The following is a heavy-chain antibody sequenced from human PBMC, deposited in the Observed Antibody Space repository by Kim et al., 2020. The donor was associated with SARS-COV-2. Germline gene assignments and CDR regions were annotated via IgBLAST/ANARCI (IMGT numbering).Heavy chain of an antibody. CDR1: GGSFSGYY. CDR3: ARGRLRTYSSSWSNWFDP. Sequence: SETLSLTCAVYGGSFSGYYWSWIRQPPGKGLEWIGEINHSGSTNYNPSLKSRVTISVDTSKNQFSLKLSSVTAADTAVYYCARGRLRTYSSSWSNWFDPWGQGTLVTVSS. V-gene: IGHV4-34*01. CDR2: INHSGST. D-gene: IGHD6-13*01. J-gene: IGHJ5*02.